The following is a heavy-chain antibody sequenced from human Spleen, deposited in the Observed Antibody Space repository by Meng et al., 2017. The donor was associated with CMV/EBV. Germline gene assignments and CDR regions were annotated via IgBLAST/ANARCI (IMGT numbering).Heavy chain of an antibody. D-gene: IGHD3-3*01. V-gene: IGHV3-15*01. CDR3: AKSQGLAIFGVVTYYFDY. CDR2: IKTTAEGAAT. Sequence: GESLKISCATSGFSFTNAWMTWVRQAPGKGLSWIGRIKTTAEGAATEYSVPVKGRFTISRDDSKSTLYLQMNSLRAEDTAVYYCAKSQGLAIFGVVTYYFDYWGQGTLVTVSS. CDR1: GFSFTNAW. J-gene: IGHJ4*02.